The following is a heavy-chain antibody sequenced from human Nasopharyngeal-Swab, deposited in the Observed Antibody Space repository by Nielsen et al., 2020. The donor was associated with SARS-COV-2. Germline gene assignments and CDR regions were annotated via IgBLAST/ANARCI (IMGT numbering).Heavy chain of an antibody. CDR3: AVGATGYYYMDV. V-gene: IGHV1-69*13. CDR1: GGTFSSYA. D-gene: IGHD1-26*01. Sequence: PVKVSCKASGGTFSSYAISWVRQAPGQGLEWMGGIIPIFGTANYAQKFQGRVTITADESTSTAYMELSSLRSEDTAVYYCAVGATGYYYMDVWGKGTTVTVSS. J-gene: IGHJ6*03. CDR2: IIPIFGTA.